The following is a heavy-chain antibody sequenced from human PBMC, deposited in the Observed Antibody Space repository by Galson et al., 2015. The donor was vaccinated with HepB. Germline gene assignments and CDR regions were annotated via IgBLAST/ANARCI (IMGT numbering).Heavy chain of an antibody. J-gene: IGHJ4*02. V-gene: IGHV3-48*01. CDR2: ISSSSSTI. Sequence: SLRLSCAASGFTFSSYSMNWVRQAPGKGLEWVSYISSSSSTIYYADSVKGRFTISRDNAKNSLYLQMNSLRAEDTAVYYCARRVTLGYWGQGTLVTVSS. CDR3: ARRVTLGY. CDR1: GFTFSSYS.